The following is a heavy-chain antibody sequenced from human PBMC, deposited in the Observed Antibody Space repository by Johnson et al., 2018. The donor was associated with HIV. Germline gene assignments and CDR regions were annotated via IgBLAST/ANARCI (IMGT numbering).Heavy chain of an antibody. J-gene: IGHJ3*02. D-gene: IGHD1-26*01. CDR3: ARDRTGGSYPRAFDI. V-gene: IGHV3-33*08. CDR2: IWYDGSNK. CDR1: VFTFTSFA. Sequence: QVLLVESGGGLVQPGTSLRLSSSASVFTFTSFAMHWVRQAPGKGLEWVAVIWYDGSNKYYADSVKGRFTISRDNSKNTLYLQMNSLRAEDTALYYCARDRTGGSYPRAFDIWGQGTMVTVSS.